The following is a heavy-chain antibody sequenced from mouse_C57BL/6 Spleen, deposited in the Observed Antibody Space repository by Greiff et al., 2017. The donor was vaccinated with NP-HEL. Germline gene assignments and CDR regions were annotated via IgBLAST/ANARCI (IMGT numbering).Heavy chain of an antibody. D-gene: IGHD2-3*01. V-gene: IGHV14-4*01. J-gene: IGHJ3*01. CDR2: IDPENGDT. Sequence: VQLQQSGAELVRPGASVKLSCTASGFNIKDDYMHWVKQRPEQGLEWIGWIDPENGDTEYASKFQGKATITADTSSSTAYLQLSSLTSEDTAVYYCTTGDGSWFAYWGQGTLVTVSA. CDR1: GFNIKDDY. CDR3: TTGDGSWFAY.